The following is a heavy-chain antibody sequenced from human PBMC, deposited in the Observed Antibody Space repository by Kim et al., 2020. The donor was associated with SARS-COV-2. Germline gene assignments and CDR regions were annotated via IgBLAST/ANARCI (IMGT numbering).Heavy chain of an antibody. J-gene: IGHJ4*02. D-gene: IGHD2-15*01. CDR3: ATHCSGGSCYFDY. CDR1: GFTFSSYG. V-gene: IGHV3-30*03. CDR2: ISYDGSNK. Sequence: GGSLRLSCAASGFTFSSYGMHWVRQAPGKGLEWVAVISYDGSNKYYADSVKGRFTISRDNSKNTLYLQMNSLRAEDTAVYYCATHCSGGSCYFDYWGQGTLVTVSS.